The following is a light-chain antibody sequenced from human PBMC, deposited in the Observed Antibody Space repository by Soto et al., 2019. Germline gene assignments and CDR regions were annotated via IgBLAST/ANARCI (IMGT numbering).Light chain of an antibody. Sequence: QSVLTQPASVPGSPGQSITISCTEPRSDVVGYNYVSWYQQHPGKAPKLMIYDVSNRPSGVSNRFSGSKSGNTASLTISGLQAEDEADYYCSSYTSSSTLGYVFGTGTKLTVL. J-gene: IGLJ1*01. CDR3: SSYTSSSTLGYV. V-gene: IGLV2-14*01. CDR1: RSDVVGYNY. CDR2: DVS.